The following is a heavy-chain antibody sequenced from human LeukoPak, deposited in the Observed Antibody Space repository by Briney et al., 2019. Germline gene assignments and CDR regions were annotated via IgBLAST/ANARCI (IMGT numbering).Heavy chain of an antibody. V-gene: IGHV3-33*08. D-gene: IGHD2-2*01. CDR1: GFTFSSYG. CDR3: ASLYCSSTSCPQGIDY. Sequence: GRSLRLSCAASGFTFSSYGMHWVRQAPGKGLEWVAVIWYDGSNKYYADSVKGRFTISRDNSKNTLYLQMNSLRAEDTAVYYCASLYCSSTSCPQGIDYWGQGTLVTVSS. J-gene: IGHJ4*02. CDR2: IWYDGSNK.